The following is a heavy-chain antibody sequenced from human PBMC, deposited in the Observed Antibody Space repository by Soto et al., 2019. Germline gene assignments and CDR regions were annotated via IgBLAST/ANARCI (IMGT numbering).Heavy chain of an antibody. Sequence: PGGSLRLSCAASGFSFSRHSMNWVRQAPGKGLEWVSTISGSGGSTYYADSVKGRFTISRDNSKNTLYLQMNSLRAEDTAVYYCAKDQGSSWYEIDYWGQGTLVTVSS. J-gene: IGHJ4*02. CDR3: AKDQGSSWYEIDY. D-gene: IGHD6-13*01. CDR1: GFSFSRHS. V-gene: IGHV3-23*01. CDR2: ISGSGGST.